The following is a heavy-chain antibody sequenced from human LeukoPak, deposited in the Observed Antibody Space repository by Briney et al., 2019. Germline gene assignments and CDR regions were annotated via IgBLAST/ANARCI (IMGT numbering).Heavy chain of an antibody. CDR3: SRRTSSPVGAIDY. CDR2: FRYGGST. Sequence: PSETLSLICTVSGDSISSSDNYWGWIRQPPGKGLEWIGAFRYGGSTYYTPSLKSRVIISVDTSKNQFSLKLRSVTASDTAAYYCSRRTSSPVGAIDYWGQGTLVTVSS. J-gene: IGHJ4*02. V-gene: IGHV4-39*01. CDR1: GDSISSSDNY. D-gene: IGHD1-26*01.